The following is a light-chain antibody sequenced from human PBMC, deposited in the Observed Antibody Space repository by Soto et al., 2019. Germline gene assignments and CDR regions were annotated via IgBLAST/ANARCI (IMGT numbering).Light chain of an antibody. CDR2: GAS. CDR1: QTINSN. J-gene: IGKJ2*01. Sequence: DIVMTQSPATLSVSPGERATVSCRASQTINSNLAWYQQKPGQAPRLLIHGASTRATGVPARFSGSGSGTEFTLTISSLQSEDFAVYYCQQYHNWPPQYTFGQGTKLQI. V-gene: IGKV3-15*01. CDR3: QQYHNWPPQYT.